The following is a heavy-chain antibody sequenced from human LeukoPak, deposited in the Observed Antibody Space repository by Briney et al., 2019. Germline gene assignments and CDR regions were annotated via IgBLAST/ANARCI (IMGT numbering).Heavy chain of an antibody. J-gene: IGHJ4*02. D-gene: IGHD6-13*01. CDR2: IRSKAYGRTT. V-gene: IGHV3-49*04. CDR3: TRDYQYSSSRYPGAYFDY. Sequence: GGSLRLSCTASGFTLGDYAMSSVRHAPGGGVWWVCFIRSKAYGRTTEYAASVEGRLTISRDDSKSIDYLQMISLKTEDTAVYYCTRDYQYSSSRYPGAYFDYWGQGTLVTVSS. CDR1: GFTLGDYA.